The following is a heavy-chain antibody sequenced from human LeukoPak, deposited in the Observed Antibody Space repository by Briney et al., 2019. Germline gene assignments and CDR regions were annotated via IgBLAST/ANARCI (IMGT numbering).Heavy chain of an antibody. CDR2: ISSSGSTI. D-gene: IGHD5-12*01. J-gene: IGHJ4*02. V-gene: IGHV3-11*01. Sequence: PGGSLRLSCAASGFTFSNYAMSWVRQAPGKGLEWVSYISSSGSTIYYADSVKGRFTISRDNAKNSLYLQMNSLRAEDTAVYYCAREPRSWLRRFDYWGQGTLVTVSS. CDR3: AREPRSWLRRFDY. CDR1: GFTFSNYA.